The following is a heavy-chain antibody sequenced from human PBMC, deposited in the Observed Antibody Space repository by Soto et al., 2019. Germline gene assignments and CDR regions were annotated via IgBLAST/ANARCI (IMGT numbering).Heavy chain of an antibody. V-gene: IGHV3-33*01. CDR1: GFTFSSYG. J-gene: IGHJ6*02. D-gene: IGHD4-17*01. CDR3: ARDQGDYGDSDPYYYGMDV. Sequence: HPGGSLRLSCAASGFTFSSYGVHWVRQAPGKGLEWVAVIWYDGSNKYYADSVKGRFTISRDNSKNTLYLQMNSLRAEDTAVYYCARDQGDYGDSDPYYYGMDVWGQGTTVTVSS. CDR2: IWYDGSNK.